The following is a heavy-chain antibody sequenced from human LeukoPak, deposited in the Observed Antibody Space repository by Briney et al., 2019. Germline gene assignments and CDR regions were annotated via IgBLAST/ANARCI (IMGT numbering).Heavy chain of an antibody. CDR3: VRHRALSSGIYY. V-gene: IGHV4-39*01. Sequence: SETLSLTCTVSGGSISSSSYYWGWIRQPPGKGLEWIGSIYYSGSTYYNPSLKSRVTISVDTSKNQFSLKLSSVTAADTAVYYCVRHRALSSGIYYWGQGTLVTVSS. CDR1: GGSISSSSYY. D-gene: IGHD3-22*01. J-gene: IGHJ4*02. CDR2: IYYSGST.